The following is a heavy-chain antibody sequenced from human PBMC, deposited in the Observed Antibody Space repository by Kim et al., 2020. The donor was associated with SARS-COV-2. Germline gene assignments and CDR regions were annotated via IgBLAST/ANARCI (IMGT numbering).Heavy chain of an antibody. V-gene: IGHV4-39*01. CDR3: ARTRSSSWYQLTDYSYGMDV. CDR2: IYYSGST. Sequence: SETLSLTCTFSGGSISSSSYYWGWIRQPLWKGLEWIGSIYYSGSTYYNPSLKSRVTISVDTSKNQFSLKLISVIAADTAVYYCARTRSSSWYQLTDYSYGMDVWGQGTTVTVSS. CDR1: GGSISSSSYY. D-gene: IGHD6-13*01. J-gene: IGHJ6*02.